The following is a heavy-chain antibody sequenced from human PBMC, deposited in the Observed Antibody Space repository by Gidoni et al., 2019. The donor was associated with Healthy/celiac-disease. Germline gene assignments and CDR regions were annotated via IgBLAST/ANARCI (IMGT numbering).Heavy chain of an antibody. CDR2: INPNSGGT. Sequence: QVQLVQSGAEVKKPGASVKVSCKASGYTFTGYYMHWVRQAPGQGLEWMGWINPNSGGTNYAQKFQGWVTMTRDTSISTAYMELSRLRSDDTAVYYCARTRGIAVAGTGEFDPWGQGTLVTVSS. D-gene: IGHD6-19*01. CDR1: GYTFTGYY. CDR3: ARTRGIAVAGTGEFDP. V-gene: IGHV1-2*04. J-gene: IGHJ5*02.